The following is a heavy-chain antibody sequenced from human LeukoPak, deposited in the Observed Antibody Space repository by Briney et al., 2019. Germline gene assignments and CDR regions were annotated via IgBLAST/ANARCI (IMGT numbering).Heavy chain of an antibody. V-gene: IGHV3-74*01. CDR3: VRDLTAMSGY. D-gene: IGHD1-14*01. J-gene: IGHJ4*02. CDR1: GFSFNGYW. CDR2: IYSDESSI. Sequence: GGSLRLSCAASGFSFNGYWMHWVRLVPGKGLVWVSRIYSDESSITYADSVKGRFTISRDSAKNTLYLQMNSLRAEDTAIYYCVRDLTAMSGYWGQGTLVTVSS.